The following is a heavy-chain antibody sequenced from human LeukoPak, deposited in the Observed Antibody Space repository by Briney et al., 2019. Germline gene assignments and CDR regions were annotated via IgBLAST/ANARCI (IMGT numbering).Heavy chain of an antibody. Sequence: ASVKVSCKASGYTFTSYYMHWVRQAPGHGLEWVGIINPSGGSTTYAQKFQGRVTMTRDMSISTAYMELSRLRSDDTAVYYCATTELGAAAGTGTFDYWGQGTPVTVSS. CDR3: ATTELGAAAGTGTFDY. CDR2: INPSGGST. D-gene: IGHD6-13*01. CDR1: GYTFTSYY. J-gene: IGHJ4*02. V-gene: IGHV1-46*01.